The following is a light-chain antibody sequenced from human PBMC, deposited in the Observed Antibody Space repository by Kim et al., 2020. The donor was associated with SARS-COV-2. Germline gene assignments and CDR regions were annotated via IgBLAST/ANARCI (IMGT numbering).Light chain of an antibody. J-gene: IGKJ2*01. CDR1: QDITRW. V-gene: IGKV1-12*01. Sequence: DIQMTQSPSSVCASIGDSVTFTCRATQDITRWIAWYQQKPGKPPRLMIYATSSLQSGVPSRFSVTGSGTEFTLTISSLQPENFATYYCQQDESVPYTFGQGTKLAI. CDR3: QQDESVPYT. CDR2: ATS.